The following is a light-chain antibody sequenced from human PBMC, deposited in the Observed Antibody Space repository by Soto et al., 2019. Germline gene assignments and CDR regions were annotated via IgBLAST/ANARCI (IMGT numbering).Light chain of an antibody. CDR1: SSDVGDYNL. Sequence: QSVLTQPASVSGSPGQSITISCTGTSSDVGDYNLVSWYQQHPGKAPKLMIYEDSKRPSGVSNRFSGSKSGNTASLTISGLQAEDEADYYCCSYAGSSTFVFGGGTQLTVL. CDR2: EDS. CDR3: CSYAGSSTFV. J-gene: IGLJ2*01. V-gene: IGLV2-23*01.